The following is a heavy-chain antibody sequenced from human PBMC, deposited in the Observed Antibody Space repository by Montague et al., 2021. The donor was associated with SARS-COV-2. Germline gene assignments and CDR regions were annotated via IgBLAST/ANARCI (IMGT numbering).Heavy chain of an antibody. V-gene: IGHV3-13*01. CDR2: IGTAGDT. J-gene: IGHJ6*03. D-gene: IGHD3-22*01. CDR3: ARGHHYCDSSGYLGAGYYYYYMDV. Sequence: SLRLSFSASGFPLSSYDMHWVRQATGKGLEWVSAIGTAGDTYYPGSVKGRFTISRENAKNSLYLQMNSLRAGDTAVYYCARGHHYCDSSGYLGAGYYYYYMDVWGKGTTVTVSS. CDR1: GFPLSSYD.